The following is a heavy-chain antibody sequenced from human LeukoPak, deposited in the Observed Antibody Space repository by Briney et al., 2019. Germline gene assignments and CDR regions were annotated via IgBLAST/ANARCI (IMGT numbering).Heavy chain of an antibody. CDR1: GFTFSSYA. CDR2: ISYDGSNK. CDR3: ARDSSMDV. V-gene: IGHV3-30*04. Sequence: GGSLRLSCAASGFTFSSYAMHWVRQAPGKGLEWVAVISYDGSNKYYADSVKGRFTISRDNSKNTLYLRMNSLRAEDTAVYYCARDSSMDVWGQGTTVTVSS. J-gene: IGHJ6*02.